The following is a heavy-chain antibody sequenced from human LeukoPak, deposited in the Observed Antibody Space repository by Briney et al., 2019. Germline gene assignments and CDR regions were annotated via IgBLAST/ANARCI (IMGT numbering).Heavy chain of an antibody. CDR2: IIPIFGTA. Sequence: ASVKVSCKASGYTFTSYGISWVRQAPGQGLEWMGGIIPIFGTANYAQKFQGRVTITADKSTSTAYMELSSLRSEDTAVYYCAQGVPHTYYYFFYMDRRGKGTTVTVSS. V-gene: IGHV1-69*06. CDR3: AQGVPHTYYYFFYMDR. CDR1: GYTFTSYG. D-gene: IGHD3-16*01. J-gene: IGHJ6*03.